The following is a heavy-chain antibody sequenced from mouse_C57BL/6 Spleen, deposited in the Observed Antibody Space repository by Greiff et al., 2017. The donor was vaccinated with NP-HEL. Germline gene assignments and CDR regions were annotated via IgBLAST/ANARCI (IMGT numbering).Heavy chain of an antibody. D-gene: IGHD1-1*01. V-gene: IGHV5-16*01. J-gene: IGHJ4*01. CDR2: INYDGSST. CDR3: AREILSYYGSPYYAMDY. Sequence: EVHLVESEGGLVQPGSSMKLSCTASGFTFSDYYMAWVRQVPEKGLEWVANINYDGSSTYYLDSLKSRFIISRDNAKNILYLQMSSLKSEDTATYYCAREILSYYGSPYYAMDYWGQGTSVTVSS. CDR1: GFTFSDYY.